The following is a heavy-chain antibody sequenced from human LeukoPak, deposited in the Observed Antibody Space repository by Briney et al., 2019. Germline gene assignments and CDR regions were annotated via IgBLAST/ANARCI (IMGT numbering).Heavy chain of an antibody. Sequence: GGSLRLSCAASGFTFTTYYMTWVRQAPGKGLEWVSVIYSGGSTYYADSVKGRFTISRDNSKNTLYLQMNSLRAEDTAVYYCARVNYYGSGSYYNWGQGTLVTVSS. CDR3: ARVNYYGSGSYYN. CDR1: GFTFTTYY. D-gene: IGHD3-10*01. CDR2: IYSGGST. J-gene: IGHJ4*02. V-gene: IGHV3-53*01.